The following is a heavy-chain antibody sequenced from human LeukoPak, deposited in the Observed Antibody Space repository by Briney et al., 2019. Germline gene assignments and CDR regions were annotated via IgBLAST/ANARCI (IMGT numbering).Heavy chain of an antibody. Sequence: SVKVSCKASGGTFSSYAISWVRQAPGQGLEWMGRIIPIFGIANYAQKFQGRVTITADKTTSTAYMELSSLRSEDTAVYYCARVRYYDSSGYTSQLDYWGQGTLVTVSS. CDR3: ARVRYYDSSGYTSQLDY. J-gene: IGHJ4*02. V-gene: IGHV1-69*04. CDR1: GGTFSSYA. CDR2: IIPIFGIA. D-gene: IGHD3-22*01.